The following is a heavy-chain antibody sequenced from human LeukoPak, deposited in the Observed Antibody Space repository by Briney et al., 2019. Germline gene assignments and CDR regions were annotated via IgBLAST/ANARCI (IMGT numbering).Heavy chain of an antibody. Sequence: SEALCVTCAVSGGSISSHYWSWVREPPGEGLGWVGYIYYSGGANYNPTLKTRVTISVDTSKSQFSLTLSSATATDKSMYYCARDPRRSYYDFRSGYYGIVGSDPWGQGTLVTVSS. CDR1: GGSISSHY. CDR3: ARDPRRSYYDFRSGYYGIVGSDP. V-gene: IGHV4-59*11. J-gene: IGHJ5*02. D-gene: IGHD3-3*01. CDR2: IYYSGGA.